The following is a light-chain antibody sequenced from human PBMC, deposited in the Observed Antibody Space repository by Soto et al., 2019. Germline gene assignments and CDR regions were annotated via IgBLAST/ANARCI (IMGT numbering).Light chain of an antibody. V-gene: IGLV2-14*01. CDR2: DVT. Sequence: QSVLTQPASVSGSPGQSITISCTGTGSDVGGYNYVSWYQQYPGKAPKLMIYDVTNRPSGVSNRFSGSKSGNTAALIIFGLQAKDEADYYCCSYTSSSTYVFGTGTKVTVL. J-gene: IGLJ1*01. CDR1: GSDVGGYNY. CDR3: CSYTSSSTYV.